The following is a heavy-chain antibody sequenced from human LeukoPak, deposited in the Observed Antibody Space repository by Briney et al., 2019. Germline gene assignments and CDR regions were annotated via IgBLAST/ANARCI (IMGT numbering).Heavy chain of an antibody. CDR1: GFSFSGYA. J-gene: IGHJ4*02. D-gene: IGHD2-2*02. CDR2: ISGSGAST. V-gene: IGHV3-23*01. CDR3: AKGSRGYTNYYFGY. Sequence: PGGSLRLSCASSGFSFSGYAMIWVRQAPGKGLELVSTISGSGASTFYADSVRGRFITSKDIPSNTVYLQMNSLRAEDTAVYYCAKGSRGYTNYYFGYWGQGTLVTVSS.